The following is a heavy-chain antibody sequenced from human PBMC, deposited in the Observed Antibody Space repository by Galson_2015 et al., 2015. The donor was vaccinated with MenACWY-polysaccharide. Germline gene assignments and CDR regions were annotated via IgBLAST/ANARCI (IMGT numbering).Heavy chain of an antibody. J-gene: IGHJ6*02. Sequence: SLRLSCAASGFTVSHYWMHWVRQAPGKGLVWVPRINSDGSATNYADSAKGRFTISRDNGKKSVLLQMSSLRVEDTAVYYCARGHYGMDVWGQGTTVTVSS. CDR2: INSDGSAT. CDR1: GFTVSHYW. CDR3: ARGHYGMDV. V-gene: IGHV3-74*01.